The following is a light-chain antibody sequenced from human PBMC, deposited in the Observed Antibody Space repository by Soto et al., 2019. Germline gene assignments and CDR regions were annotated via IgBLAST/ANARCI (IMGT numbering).Light chain of an antibody. CDR2: DVS. CDR1: ISDVGGYSY. Sequence: QSVLSQPRSLSVSPGHSVTISCTGTISDVGGYSYVSWYQQHPGKAPKLLISDVSKRPSGVPDRFSGSKFGNTASLTISGLQAEDEADYYCCSYAGAFIYVFGSRTKVNVL. J-gene: IGLJ1*01. CDR3: CSYAGAFIYV. V-gene: IGLV2-11*01.